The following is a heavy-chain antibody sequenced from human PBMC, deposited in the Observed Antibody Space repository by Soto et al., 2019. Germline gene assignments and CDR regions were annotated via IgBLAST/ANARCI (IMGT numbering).Heavy chain of an antibody. J-gene: IGHJ4*02. CDR1: GGSISSYY. V-gene: IGHV4-59*08. CDR3: AGHRPLGRPDY. Sequence: ETPSLTCTVSGGSISSYYWSWIRQPPGKGLEWIGYIYYSGGTNYNPALRSRVTISVDTSKDQFSLKLSSVSAADTAVYYCAGHRPLGRPDYWGQGTLVTVSS. CDR2: IYYSGGT.